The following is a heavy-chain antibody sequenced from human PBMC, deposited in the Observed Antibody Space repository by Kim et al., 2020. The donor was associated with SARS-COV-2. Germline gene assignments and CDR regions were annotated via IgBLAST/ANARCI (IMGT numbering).Heavy chain of an antibody. CDR3: ARDRGMAAYDY. V-gene: IGHV3-30*04. CDR2: ISYDGSNK. J-gene: IGHJ4*02. D-gene: IGHD3-10*01. Sequence: GGSLRLSCAASGFTFSSYPMHWVRQAPGKGLEWVAVISYDGSNKYYADSVKGRFTISRDNSKNTLYLQMNSLRAEDTAVYYCARDRGMAAYDYWGQGTLVTVSS. CDR1: GFTFSSYP.